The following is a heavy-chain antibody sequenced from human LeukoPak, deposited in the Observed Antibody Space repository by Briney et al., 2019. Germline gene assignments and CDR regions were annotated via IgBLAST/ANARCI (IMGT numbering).Heavy chain of an antibody. CDR1: GYTFTGHY. CDR3: ARDGNCSGGSCSLDY. J-gene: IGHJ4*02. V-gene: IGHV1-2*02. CDR2: INPNSGGT. D-gene: IGHD2-15*01. Sequence: GASVKVSCKASGYTFTGHYIHWVRQAPGQGLAWMGWINPNSGGTNYAQKFQGRVTMTRDTSINSAYMELRRLRSDDTAAYYCARDGNCSGGSCSLDYWGQGTLVTVSS.